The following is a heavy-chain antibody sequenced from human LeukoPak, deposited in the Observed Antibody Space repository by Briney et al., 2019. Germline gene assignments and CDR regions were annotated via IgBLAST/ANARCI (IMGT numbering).Heavy chain of an antibody. CDR1: GGSFSGYY. CDR2: INHSGST. CDR3: ARLAS. Sequence: SETLSLTCTVYGGSFSGYYWSWIRQPPGKGLEWIGEINHSGSTNYNPSLKSRVTISVDTSKNQFSLKLSSVTAADTAVYYCARLASWGQGTLVTVSS. V-gene: IGHV4-34*01. J-gene: IGHJ4*02.